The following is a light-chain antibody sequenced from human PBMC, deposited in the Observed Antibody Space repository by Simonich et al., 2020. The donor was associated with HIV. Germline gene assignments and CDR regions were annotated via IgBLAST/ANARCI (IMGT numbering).Light chain of an antibody. J-gene: IGLJ2*01. CDR1: SSDVGSYNL. V-gene: IGLV2-23*02. Sequence: QSALTQPASVSGSPGQSITISCTGTSSDVGSYNLVSWYQHYPGKAPKLMIYDVTKRPSGVPDRFSGSKSGNTASLTISGLQAEDEADYYCCSYAGTSTVIFGGGTKLTVL. CDR2: DVT. CDR3: CSYAGTSTVI.